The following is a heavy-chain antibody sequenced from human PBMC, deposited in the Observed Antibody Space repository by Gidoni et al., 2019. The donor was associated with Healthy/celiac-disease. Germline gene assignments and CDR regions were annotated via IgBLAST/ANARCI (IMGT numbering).Heavy chain of an antibody. V-gene: IGHV1-46*01. Sequence: PGQALEWMGIINPSGGSTSYAQKFQGRVTMTRDTSTSTVYMELSSLRSEDPAVYYCAREETFTFGGVIPRGWFNPWGQGTLVTVSS. CDR2: INPSGGST. D-gene: IGHD3-16*02. CDR3: AREETFTFGGVIPRGWFNP. J-gene: IGHJ5*02.